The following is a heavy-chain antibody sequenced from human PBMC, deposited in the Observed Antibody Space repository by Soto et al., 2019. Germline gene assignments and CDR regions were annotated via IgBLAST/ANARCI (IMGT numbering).Heavy chain of an antibody. V-gene: IGHV3-66*01. D-gene: IGHD3-3*01. CDR1: GFTVSSNY. CDR3: ARSPWSGYYMPPYWYFDL. CDR2: IYSGGST. J-gene: IGHJ2*01. Sequence: EVQLVESGGGLVQPGGSLRLSCAASGFTVSSNYMSWVRQAPGKGLEWVSVIYSGGSTYYADSVKGRFTISRDNSKNTLYLQMNSLRAEDTAVYYCARSPWSGYYMPPYWYFDLWGRGTLVTVSS.